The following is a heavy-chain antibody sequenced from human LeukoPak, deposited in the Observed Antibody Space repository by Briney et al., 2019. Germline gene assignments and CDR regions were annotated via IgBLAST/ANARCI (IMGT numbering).Heavy chain of an antibody. CDR2: ISGSGGST. CDR1: GFTFSSYA. CDR3: AKGFGDVLLWFGDPMVDY. V-gene: IGHV3-23*01. Sequence: PGGSLRLSCAASGFTFSSYAMSWVRQAPGKGLEGVSAISGSGGSTYYADSVKGRFTISRDNSKNTLYLQMNSLRAEDTAVYYCAKGFGDVLLWFGDPMVDYWGQGTLVTVSS. D-gene: IGHD3-10*01. J-gene: IGHJ4*02.